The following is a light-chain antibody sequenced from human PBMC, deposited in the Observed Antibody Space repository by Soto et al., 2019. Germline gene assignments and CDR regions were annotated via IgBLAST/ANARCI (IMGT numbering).Light chain of an antibody. CDR3: CSYGGTYTVV. V-gene: IGLV2-11*01. Sequence: QSALTQPRSVSGSPGQSVTVSCTGTSSDVGGYNYVSWYQQHPGKAPKLMIYEVSKRPSGVPDRFSGSKSGNTASLTITGLQAEDEADYYCCSYGGTYTVVFGGGTKLTVL. CDR2: EVS. J-gene: IGLJ2*01. CDR1: SSDVGGYNY.